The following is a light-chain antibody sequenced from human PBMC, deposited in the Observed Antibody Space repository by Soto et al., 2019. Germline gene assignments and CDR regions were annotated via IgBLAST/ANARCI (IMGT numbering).Light chain of an antibody. CDR3: QQYDTWPLT. Sequence: EIVMPQSPAPLSVSPGERFTLSCMARQSVGSNLAWYQQTPGQAPRVVIYDASTRATVIPARFSGSGSGTEFTLTISSLQSEDFAVYYCQQYDTWPLTFGGGTKVDIK. CDR1: QSVGSN. V-gene: IGKV3-15*01. CDR2: DAS. J-gene: IGKJ4*01.